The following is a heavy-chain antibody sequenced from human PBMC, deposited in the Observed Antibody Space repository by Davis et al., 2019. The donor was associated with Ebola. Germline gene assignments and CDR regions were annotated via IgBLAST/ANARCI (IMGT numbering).Heavy chain of an antibody. V-gene: IGHV3-21*01. J-gene: IGHJ5*01. Sequence: GGSLRLSCAASGFTFSSYSMNWVRQAPGKGLEWVSSISSSSSYIYYADSVKGRFTISRDNAKNSLYLQMNSLRAEDTAVYYCARHKFRVLSVTTDNWFDSWGQGTLVTVSS. CDR1: GFTFSSYS. D-gene: IGHD4-11*01. CDR2: ISSSSSYI. CDR3: ARHKFRVLSVTTDNWFDS.